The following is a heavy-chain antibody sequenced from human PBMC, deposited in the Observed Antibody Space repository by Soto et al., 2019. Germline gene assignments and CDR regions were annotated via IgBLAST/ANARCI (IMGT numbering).Heavy chain of an antibody. CDR3: ARDFDTVGYYPDY. J-gene: IGHJ4*02. D-gene: IGHD3-22*01. Sequence: SLRLSCAASGFTFSRYAMHWVRQAPGKGLEWVAAIWYDGSDKYYAASVEGRFTISRDNSKSTVYLQMNSLRAEDTAMYYCARDFDTVGYYPDYWGQGTVVTVSS. V-gene: IGHV3-33*01. CDR1: GFTFSRYA. CDR2: IWYDGSDK.